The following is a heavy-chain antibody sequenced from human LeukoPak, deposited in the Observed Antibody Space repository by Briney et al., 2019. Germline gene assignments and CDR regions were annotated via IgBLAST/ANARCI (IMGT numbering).Heavy chain of an antibody. J-gene: IGHJ4*02. CDR3: ARHVSGSYPYYFDY. Sequence: SETLSLTCTVSGGSISSYYWSWIRQPPGKGREWIGYIYYSGSTNYNPSLKSRVTISVDTSKNQFSLKLSSVTAADTAVYYCARHVSGSYPYYFDYWGQGTLVTVSS. CDR1: GGSISSYY. D-gene: IGHD1-26*01. CDR2: IYYSGST. V-gene: IGHV4-59*01.